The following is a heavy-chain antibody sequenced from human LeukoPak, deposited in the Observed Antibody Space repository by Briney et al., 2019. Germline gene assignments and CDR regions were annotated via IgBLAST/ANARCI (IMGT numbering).Heavy chain of an antibody. D-gene: IGHD6-19*01. CDR2: INPNSGGT. J-gene: IGHJ3*02. V-gene: IGHV1-2*02. Sequence: ASVKVSCKASGYTFTGYYMHWVRQAPGQGLEWMGWINPNSGGTNYAQKFQGRVTMTRDTSISTAYMEPSRLRSDDTAVYYCARSKGRGSGWNDAFDIWGQGTMVTVSS. CDR3: ARSKGRGSGWNDAFDI. CDR1: GYTFTGYY.